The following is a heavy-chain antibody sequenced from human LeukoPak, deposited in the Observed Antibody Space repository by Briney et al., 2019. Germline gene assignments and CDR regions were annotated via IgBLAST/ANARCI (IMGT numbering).Heavy chain of an antibody. Sequence: SETLSLTCAVSGFSISSGYYWGWIRQPPGMGLEWIGSFYHSGNTYYNPSLKSRVTISVDTSKNQFSLKLSSVTAADTAVYYCARVLKWFGVDAFDIWGQGAMVTVSS. D-gene: IGHD3-10*01. CDR1: GFSISSGYY. CDR3: ARVLKWFGVDAFDI. CDR2: FYHSGNT. J-gene: IGHJ3*02. V-gene: IGHV4-38-2*01.